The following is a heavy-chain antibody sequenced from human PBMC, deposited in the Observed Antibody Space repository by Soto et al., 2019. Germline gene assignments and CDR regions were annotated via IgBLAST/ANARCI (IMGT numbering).Heavy chain of an antibody. Sequence: EVQLAESGGGLVQHGRSLRLSCAASGFTFDDYARHWVRQAPGKGLEWVSGISWNSGVIVYADSVKGRFTISRDNAQNSLYLQMNSVRVEDTALYYCVKDMGTNGHDSFERWGQGTMVTVSS. D-gene: IGHD2-8*01. CDR3: VKDMGTNGHDSFER. V-gene: IGHV3-9*01. CDR2: ISWNSGVI. J-gene: IGHJ3*02. CDR1: GFTFDDYA.